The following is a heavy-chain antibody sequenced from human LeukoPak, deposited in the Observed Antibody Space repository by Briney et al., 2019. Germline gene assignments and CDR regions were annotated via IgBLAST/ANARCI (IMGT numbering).Heavy chain of an antibody. Sequence: GRSLRLSCAASGFTFDDYAMHWVRQAPGKGLEWVSGISWNSGSIGYADSVKGRFTISRDNAKNSLYLQMNSLRAEDTAVYYCARIPEYSSSWFFDYWGQGTLVTVSS. CDR1: GFTFDDYA. CDR3: ARIPEYSSSWFFDY. J-gene: IGHJ4*02. CDR2: ISWNSGSI. D-gene: IGHD6-13*01. V-gene: IGHV3-9*01.